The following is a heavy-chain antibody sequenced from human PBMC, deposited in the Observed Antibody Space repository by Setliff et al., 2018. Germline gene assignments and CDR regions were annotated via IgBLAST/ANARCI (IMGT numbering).Heavy chain of an antibody. V-gene: IGHV3-11*04. D-gene: IGHD3-3*01. Sequence: GGSLRLSCAASGFTFSDYYMSWIRQPPGKGLEWVSYISSSSSTIYYADSVKGRFTISRDNAKNSLYLQMNSLRAEDTAVYYCARVYDFWSGYYVDYWGQGTLVTVSS. CDR2: ISSSSSTI. CDR3: ARVYDFWSGYYVDY. J-gene: IGHJ4*02. CDR1: GFTFSDYY.